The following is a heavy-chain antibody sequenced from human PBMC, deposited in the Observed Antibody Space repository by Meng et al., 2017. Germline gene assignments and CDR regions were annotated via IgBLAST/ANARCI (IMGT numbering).Heavy chain of an antibody. V-gene: IGHV5-51*01. Sequence: GESLKISCKGSGYSFTSYWIGWVRQMPGKGPEWMGIIFPDDSDTRYSPSFQGQVTISADKSINTAYLQWSSLKASDTAIYYCARNGKNTYNIYYFDYWGQGALVTVSS. J-gene: IGHJ4*02. CDR3: ARNGKNTYNIYYFDY. D-gene: IGHD1-1*01. CDR2: IFPDDSDT. CDR1: GYSFTSYW.